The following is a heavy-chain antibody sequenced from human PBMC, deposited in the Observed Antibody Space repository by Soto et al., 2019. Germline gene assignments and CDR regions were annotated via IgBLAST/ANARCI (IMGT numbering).Heavy chain of an antibody. D-gene: IGHD6-13*01. Sequence: QVQLVQSGLEGRKPGAPVRFPSRALVYPFTSKVTTGWRQAPGQGLGWMGWITAYNGNTNYAQKLQGRVTMTTDTSTSTAYMELRSLRSDDTAVYYCARESSSSCHDYWGQGTLVTVSS. CDR1: VYPFTSKV. V-gene: IGHV1-18*01. CDR2: ITAYNGNT. CDR3: ARESSSSCHDY. J-gene: IGHJ4*02.